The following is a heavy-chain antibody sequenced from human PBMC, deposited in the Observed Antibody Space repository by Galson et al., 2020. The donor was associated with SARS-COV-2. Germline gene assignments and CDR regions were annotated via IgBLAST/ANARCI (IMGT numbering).Heavy chain of an antibody. Sequence: SQTLSLTCTVSGGSISSGSYYWSWIRQPAGKGLEWIGRIYTSGSTNYNPSLKSRVTISVDTSKNQFSLKLSSVTAADTAVYYCARGSSSWSLWWFDPWGQGTLVTVSS. J-gene: IGHJ5*02. CDR3: ARGSSSWSLWWFDP. V-gene: IGHV4-61*02. CDR2: IYTSGST. CDR1: GGSISSGSYY. D-gene: IGHD6-13*01.